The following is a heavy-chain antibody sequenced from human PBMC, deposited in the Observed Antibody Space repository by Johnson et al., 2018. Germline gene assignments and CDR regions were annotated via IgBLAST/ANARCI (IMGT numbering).Heavy chain of an antibody. J-gene: IGHJ3*02. D-gene: IGHD1-26*01. V-gene: IGHV3-30*18. CDR2: ISYDGSNK. Sequence: QVQLVESGGGVVQPGRSLRLSCAASGFTFSSYGMHWVRQAPGKGLEWVAVISYDGSNKYYADSVKGRFTISRDNYKNTLYLQMNSLRAEDTAVYYCAKVLSGSNWAFDIWGQGTMVTVSS. CDR3: AKVLSGSNWAFDI. CDR1: GFTFSSYG.